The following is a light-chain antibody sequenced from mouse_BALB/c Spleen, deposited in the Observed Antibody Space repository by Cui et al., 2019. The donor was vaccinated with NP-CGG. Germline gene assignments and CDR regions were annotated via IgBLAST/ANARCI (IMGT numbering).Light chain of an antibody. J-gene: IGLJ1*01. CDR1: TGAVTTSNY. CDR3: ALWYSNHWV. Sequence: QVVVTQESGITTSPGETVTLTCRSSTGAVTTSNYANWVQEKPDHLFTGLIGGTNNRVPGVPARFSGSLIGDKAALIITGAQTEDEAIYFCALWYSNHWVFGGGTKLTVL. V-gene: IGLV1*01. CDR2: GTN.